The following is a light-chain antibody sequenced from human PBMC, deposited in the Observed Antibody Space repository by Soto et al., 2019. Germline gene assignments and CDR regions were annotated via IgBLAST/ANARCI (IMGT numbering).Light chain of an antibody. Sequence: DIQMTQSPSSLSSSVGDRVTITCRASQSISSYLNWYQQKPGKAPKLLIYAASSLQSGVPSRFSGSGSGTDFTLTISSLKHEDFATYYCQQNYSTTITFGQGTRLEIK. CDR1: QSISSY. J-gene: IGKJ5*01. V-gene: IGKV1-39*01. CDR3: QQNYSTTIT. CDR2: AAS.